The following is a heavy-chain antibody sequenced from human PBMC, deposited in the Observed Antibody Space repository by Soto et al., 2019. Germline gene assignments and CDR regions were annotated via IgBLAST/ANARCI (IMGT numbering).Heavy chain of an antibody. D-gene: IGHD3-16*02. CDR1: GYTFTSYY. V-gene: IGHV1-46*01. Sequence: ASVKVSCKASGYTFTSYYMHWVRQAPGQGLEWMGIINPSGGSTSYAQKFQGRVTMTRDTSTSTVYMELSSLRSEDTAVYYCASYDYVWGSYRQVPDYWGQGTLVTVSS. CDR3: ASYDYVWGSYRQVPDY. CDR2: INPSGGST. J-gene: IGHJ4*02.